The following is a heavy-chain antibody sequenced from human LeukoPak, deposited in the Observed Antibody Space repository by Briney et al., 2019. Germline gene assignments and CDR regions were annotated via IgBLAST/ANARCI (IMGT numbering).Heavy chain of an antibody. J-gene: IGHJ4*02. CDR1: DGSLSGYY. CDR3: ARVVAHFDY. D-gene: IGHD2-15*01. CDR2: IDHSGNT. V-gene: IGHV4-34*01. Sequence: PSETLSLTCAVYDGSLSGYYWTWIRQPPGKGLEWIGEIDHSGNTNYNPSLKSRVTISVVTSKNQFSLNLSSVTAADTAVYYCARVVAHFDYWGQGTLVTVSS.